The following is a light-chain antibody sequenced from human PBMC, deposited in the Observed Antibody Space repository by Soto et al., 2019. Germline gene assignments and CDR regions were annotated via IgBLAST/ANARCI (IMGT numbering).Light chain of an antibody. CDR1: SGHSSDA. CDR2: VNSDGSH. CDR3: QTWGTGLWV. J-gene: IGLJ3*02. Sequence: QLVLTQSPSASASLGASVKLTCTLSSGHSSDAIVWHQQQPERGPRYLMKVNSDGSHKKGDEIPDRFSGSSSGAERYLTISRLQSEDEADYYCQTWGTGLWVFGRGTKLTVL. V-gene: IGLV4-69*01.